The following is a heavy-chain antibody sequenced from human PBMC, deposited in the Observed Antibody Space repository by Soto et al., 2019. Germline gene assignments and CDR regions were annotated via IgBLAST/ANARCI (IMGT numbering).Heavy chain of an antibody. CDR2: ISAYNGNT. CDR1: GYTFTSYG. V-gene: IGHV1-18*01. Sequence: ASVKVSCKASGYTFTSYGISWVRQAPGQGLERMGWISAYNGNTNYAQKLQGRVTMTTDASTSTAYMELRSLRSDDTAVYYCARGRGSYRLNDAFDIWGQGTMVTVSS. D-gene: IGHD1-26*01. CDR3: ARGRGSYRLNDAFDI. J-gene: IGHJ3*02.